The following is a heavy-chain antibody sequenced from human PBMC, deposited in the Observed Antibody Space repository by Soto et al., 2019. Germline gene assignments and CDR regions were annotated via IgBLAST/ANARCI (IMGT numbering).Heavy chain of an antibody. Sequence: ASVKVSCKASGYTFTSYAIHWVRQAPGQRLEWMGWVNAGNGNTKYSQKFQGRVTITRDTSASTAYMELSSLRSEDTAVYYCAGQPTAGSYYDLGSYYYYYAMDVWGQGTTVTVSS. CDR1: GYTFTSYA. CDR3: AGQPTAGSYYDLGSYYYYYAMDV. V-gene: IGHV1-3*01. J-gene: IGHJ6*02. D-gene: IGHD3-10*01. CDR2: VNAGNGNT.